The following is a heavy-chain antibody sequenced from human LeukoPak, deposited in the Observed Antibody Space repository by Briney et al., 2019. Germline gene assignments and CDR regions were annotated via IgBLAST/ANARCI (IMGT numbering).Heavy chain of an antibody. V-gene: IGHV3-23*01. CDR3: ARNAADCTTSACYDS. D-gene: IGHD2-8*01. CDR2: VTGNGDTT. J-gene: IGHJ4*02. Sequence: GGSLRLSCAASGFTFRNYAMTWVRQAPGKGLEWVSVVTGNGDTTYYADSLKGRFTISRDNSRNTLYLQMNSLRTEDTAVYHCARNAADCTTSACYDSWGQGTLVTVSS. CDR1: GFTFRNYA.